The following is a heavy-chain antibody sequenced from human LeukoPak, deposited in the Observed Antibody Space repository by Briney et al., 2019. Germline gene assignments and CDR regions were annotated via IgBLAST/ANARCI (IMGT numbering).Heavy chain of an antibody. CDR1: GGSFSGYY. D-gene: IGHD3-10*01. J-gene: IGHJ4*02. V-gene: IGHV4-34*01. Sequence: PSETLSLTCAVYGGSFSGYYWSWIRQPPGKGLEWIGEINHSGSTNYNPSLKSRVTISVDTSKNQFSLKLSSVTAADTAVYYCARVGIPMVRGVHFDYWGQGTLVTVSS. CDR3: ARVGIPMVRGVHFDY. CDR2: INHSGST.